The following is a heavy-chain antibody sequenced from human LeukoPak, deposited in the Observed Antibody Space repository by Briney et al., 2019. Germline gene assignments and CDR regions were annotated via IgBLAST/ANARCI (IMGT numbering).Heavy chain of an antibody. D-gene: IGHD3-16*01. V-gene: IGHV4-61*02. CDR1: GGSISSGSYY. CDR3: ARGSDYVPPSRAFDY. Sequence: PSETLSLTCTVSGGSISSGSYYWRWIRQPAGKGLEWIGRIYTSGSTNYNPSLKSRVTISVDTSKNQFSLKLSSVTAADTAVYYCARGSDYVPPSRAFDYWGQGTLVTVSS. CDR2: IYTSGST. J-gene: IGHJ4*02.